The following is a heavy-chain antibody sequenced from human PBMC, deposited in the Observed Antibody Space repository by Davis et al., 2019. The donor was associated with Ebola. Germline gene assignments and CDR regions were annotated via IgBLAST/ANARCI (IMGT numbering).Heavy chain of an antibody. CDR3: ARGHFTGVTPLFDP. V-gene: IGHV1-8*01. J-gene: IGHJ5*02. Sequence: ASVKVSCKASGYTFTSYDINWVRQATAQGLEWMGWMNPNSGNTGYAQKFQGRVTMTRNTSISTAYMELSSLRSEDTAVYYCARGHFTGVTPLFDPWGQGTLVTVSS. CDR1: GYTFTSYD. D-gene: IGHD3-3*02. CDR2: MNPNSGNT.